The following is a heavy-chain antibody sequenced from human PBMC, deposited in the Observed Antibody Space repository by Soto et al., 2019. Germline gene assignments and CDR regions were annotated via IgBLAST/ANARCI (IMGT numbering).Heavy chain of an antibody. Sequence: SETLSLTCAVSGGSISSSNWWSWVRQPPGKGLEWIGEIYHSGSTNYNPSLKSRVTISVDKSKNQFSLKLSSVTAADTAVYYCARATLAEADEQAPVFDYWGQGYLVTVSS. CDR3: ARATLAEADEQAPVFDY. J-gene: IGHJ4*02. V-gene: IGHV4-4*02. CDR1: GGSISSSNW. CDR2: IYHSGST. D-gene: IGHD6-13*01.